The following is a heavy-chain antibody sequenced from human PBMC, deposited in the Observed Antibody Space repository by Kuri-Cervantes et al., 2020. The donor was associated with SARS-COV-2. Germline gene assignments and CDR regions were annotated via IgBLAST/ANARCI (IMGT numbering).Heavy chain of an antibody. CDR3: VRDGDHWNFDY. CDR2: ISCSGGST. J-gene: IGHJ4*02. Sequence: GGSLRLSCAASGFTFDDYAMHWVRQAPGKGLEWVSGISCSGGSTYYADSVKGRFTISRDNSKNMLFLQMNSLRAEDTAVYYCVRDGDHWNFDYWGQGTLVTVSS. D-gene: IGHD1-1*01. V-gene: IGHV3-23*01. CDR1: GFTFDDYA.